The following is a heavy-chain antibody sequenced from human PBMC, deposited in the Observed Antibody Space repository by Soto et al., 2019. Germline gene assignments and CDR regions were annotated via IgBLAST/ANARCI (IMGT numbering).Heavy chain of an antibody. CDR2: IYDSGTT. Sequence: PSETLSLTGTVSGGSISSSYWSWIRQPQGKGLEWIGYIYDSGTTYYNSSLKSRVTISVDTSKKQFSLKLNSVTAADTAVYFCARHPSGTYYYYYGMDVWGQGTTVTVSS. CDR1: GGSISSSY. J-gene: IGHJ6*02. CDR3: ARHPSGTYYYYYGMDV. D-gene: IGHD1-26*01. V-gene: IGHV4-59*08.